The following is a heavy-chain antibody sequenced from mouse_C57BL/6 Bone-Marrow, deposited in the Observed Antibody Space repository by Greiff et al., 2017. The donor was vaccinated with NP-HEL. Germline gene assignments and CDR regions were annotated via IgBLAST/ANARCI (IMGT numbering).Heavy chain of an antibody. J-gene: IGHJ2*01. CDR3: ARWLIREDY. V-gene: IGHV1-54*01. CDR1: GYAFTNYL. D-gene: IGHD2-3*01. Sequence: VQLQESGAELVRPGASVKVSCKASGYAFTNYLIAWVEQRPGQGLEWIGVINPGSGGTNYNEKFKGKATLTADKSSSTAYMQLSRLTSEDAAVYVCARWLIREDYGGQGTTLTVTS. CDR2: INPGSGGT.